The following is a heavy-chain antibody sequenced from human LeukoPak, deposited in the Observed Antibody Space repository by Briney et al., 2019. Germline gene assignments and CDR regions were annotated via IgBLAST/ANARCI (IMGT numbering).Heavy chain of an antibody. D-gene: IGHD1-20*01. CDR2: INPNSGGT. J-gene: IGHJ4*02. V-gene: IGHV1-2*02. Sequence: ASVKVSCKASGYTFTDYYMQWVRQAPGQGLEWMGWINPNSGGTKYAQKFQGRVTMTRDTSINTAYMELSRLTYDDTAVYYCAGLPRYNWNEPLDYWGQGTLVTVSS. CDR3: AGLPRYNWNEPLDY. CDR1: GYTFTDYY.